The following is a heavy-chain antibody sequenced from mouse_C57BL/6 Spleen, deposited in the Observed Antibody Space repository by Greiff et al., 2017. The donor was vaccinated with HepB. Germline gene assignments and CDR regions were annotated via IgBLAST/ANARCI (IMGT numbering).Heavy chain of an antibody. CDR2: IDPSDSET. D-gene: IGHD2-2*01. CDR1: GYTFTSYW. V-gene: IGHV1-52*01. CDR3: ARQGGYPFFDY. J-gene: IGHJ2*01. Sequence: QVQLQQPGAELVRPGSSVKLSCKASGYTFTSYWMHWVKQRPIQGLEWIGNIDPSDSETHYNQKFKDKATLTVDKSSSTAYMQLSSLTSEDSAVYYGARQGGYPFFDYWGQGTTLTVSS.